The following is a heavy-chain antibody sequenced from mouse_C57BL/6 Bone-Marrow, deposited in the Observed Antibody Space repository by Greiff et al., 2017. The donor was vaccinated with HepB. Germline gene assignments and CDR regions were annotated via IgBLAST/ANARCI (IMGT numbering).Heavy chain of an antibody. J-gene: IGHJ1*03. CDR1: GFTFTDDY. CDR3: TATALVATVEGTGDIDD. Sequence: VQLQQSGAELVRPGASVKLSCTASGFTFTDDYMHWVKQRPEQGLEWIGWIDPENGDTEYASKFQGKATITADTSSNTAYMQHSSLTSEDTAGYDGTATALVATVEGTGDIDDWGTGTTVTVSS. V-gene: IGHV14-4*01. D-gene: IGHD1-1*01. CDR2: IDPENGDT.